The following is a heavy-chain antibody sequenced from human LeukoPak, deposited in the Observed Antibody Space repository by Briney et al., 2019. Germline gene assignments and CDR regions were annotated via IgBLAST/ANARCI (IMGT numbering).Heavy chain of an antibody. CDR3: ASQLPRGY. CDR2: ISSSSSTI. Sequence: GRSLRLSCAASGFTFSSYSMNWVRQAPGKGLEWVSYISSSSSTIYYADSVKGRFTISRDNAKNSLYLQMNSLRAEDTAVYYCASQLPRGYWGQGTLVTVSS. V-gene: IGHV3-48*01. D-gene: IGHD2-2*01. J-gene: IGHJ4*02. CDR1: GFTFSSYS.